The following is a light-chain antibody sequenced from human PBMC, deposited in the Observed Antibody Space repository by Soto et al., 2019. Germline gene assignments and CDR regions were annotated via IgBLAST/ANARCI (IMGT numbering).Light chain of an antibody. CDR3: QQYGSSSWT. V-gene: IGKV3-20*01. Sequence: EIVLTQSPGTLSLSPGERATLSCSASQSVSSSYLAWYQQKPGQAPRLLIYGASSRASGIPDRFSGSGSGTYFTLTISILEPEDFAVYYFQQYGSSSWTFGQGTKVDIK. CDR2: GAS. CDR1: QSVSSSY. J-gene: IGKJ1*01.